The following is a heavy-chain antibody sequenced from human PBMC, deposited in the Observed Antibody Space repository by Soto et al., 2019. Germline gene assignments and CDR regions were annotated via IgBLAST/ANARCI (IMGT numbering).Heavy chain of an antibody. CDR1: GFTFSSYG. D-gene: IGHD3-22*01. Sequence: GGSLRLSCAASGFTFSSYGMHWVRQAPGKGLEWVAVIWYDGSNKYYADSVKGRFTISRDNSKNTLYLQMNSLRAEDTAVYYCAKNPGYYYESTGYHFDDWGQGTLVTVSS. CDR3: AKNPGYYYESTGYHFDD. CDR2: IWYDGSNK. J-gene: IGHJ4*02. V-gene: IGHV3-33*06.